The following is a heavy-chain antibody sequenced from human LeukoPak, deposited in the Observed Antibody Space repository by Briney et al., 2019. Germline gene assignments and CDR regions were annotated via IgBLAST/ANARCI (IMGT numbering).Heavy chain of an antibody. CDR1: GFTFSYDW. Sequence: GGSLRLSCAASGFTFSYDWMTWVRQAPGKGVEWGWRIKSKTDGGTTDYAAPVKGRFIISRDDSKNTLYLQMNSLKTEDTAVYYCSTVRYCSGGSCVGGMDVWGQGTTVTVSS. CDR2: IKSKTDGGTT. D-gene: IGHD2-15*01. V-gene: IGHV3-15*01. CDR3: STVRYCSGGSCVGGMDV. J-gene: IGHJ6*02.